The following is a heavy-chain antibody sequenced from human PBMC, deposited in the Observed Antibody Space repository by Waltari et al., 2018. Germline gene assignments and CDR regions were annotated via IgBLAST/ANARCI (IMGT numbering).Heavy chain of an antibody. J-gene: IGHJ4*02. D-gene: IGHD3-10*01. V-gene: IGHV3-7*01. CDR3: VRGTALPGTDY. Sequence: EVHLVESGGDLVQPGGSLRLSCAASGFTFNQYWMNWVHQAPGKGLGWVANIKEDGSDKSYAESLRGRFTISRDNAKNSVYLQINSLRTDDSAVYYCVRGTALPGTDYWGQGTRVTVSS. CDR2: IKEDGSDK. CDR1: GFTFNQYW.